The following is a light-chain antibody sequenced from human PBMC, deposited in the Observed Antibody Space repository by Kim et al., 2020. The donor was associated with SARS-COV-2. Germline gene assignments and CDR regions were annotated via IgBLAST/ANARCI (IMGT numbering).Light chain of an antibody. V-gene: IGLV3-21*01. Sequence: SYELTQPPSVSVAPGKTASMACVGDNIGSKSVHWYQQKPGQAPVVVISYDSERPSGIPERFSGTNSGSSATLTIFRVEAGDEADYYCQVWESGTDHRVFGGGTQLTVL. CDR1: NIGSKS. CDR2: YDS. CDR3: QVWESGTDHRV. J-gene: IGLJ3*02.